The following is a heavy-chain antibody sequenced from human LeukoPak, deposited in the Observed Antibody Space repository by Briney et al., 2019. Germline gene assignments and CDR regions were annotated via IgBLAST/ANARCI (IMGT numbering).Heavy chain of an antibody. CDR2: IYYSGST. CDR1: GDSISSRSYH. Sequence: SETLSLTCTVSGDSISSRSYHWGWIRQPPGKGLEWIGSIYYSGSTYYNPSVKSRVAISVDTSKNQFSLKLSSVTAADMAVYYCARIRTDYYASGPLYSYMDVWGKGTTVTVSS. CDR3: ARIRTDYYASGPLYSYMDV. J-gene: IGHJ6*03. D-gene: IGHD3-10*01. V-gene: IGHV4-39*01.